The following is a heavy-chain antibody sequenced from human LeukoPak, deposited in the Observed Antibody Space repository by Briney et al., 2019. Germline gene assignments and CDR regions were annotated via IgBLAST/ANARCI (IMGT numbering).Heavy chain of an antibody. V-gene: IGHV6-1*01. J-gene: IGHJ4*02. Sequence: SQTLSLTCAISGDSVSSISAAWNWIRQSPSRGLEWLRRTYYRSKWYNDYAVSVKGRVTINPDTSKNQFSLQLNSVTPEDTAVYYCAREATGWRPLDFWGQGTLVTVSS. D-gene: IGHD6-19*01. CDR1: GDSVSSISAA. CDR3: AREATGWRPLDF. CDR2: TYYRSKWYN.